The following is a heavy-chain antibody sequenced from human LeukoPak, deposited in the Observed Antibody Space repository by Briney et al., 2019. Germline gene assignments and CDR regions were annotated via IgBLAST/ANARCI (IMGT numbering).Heavy chain of an antibody. Sequence: PGGSLRLSCAASGFTFSSYALSWVRQSPERGLEWVAAISASGVNTYYADSVKGRFTISRDNSKNTLFLQMNSLRAEDTAIYYCAKDRSGNYYGTLDYWGQGTLVTVSS. CDR1: GFTFSSYA. CDR3: AKDRSGNYYGTLDY. V-gene: IGHV3-23*01. D-gene: IGHD1-26*01. CDR2: ISASGVNT. J-gene: IGHJ4*02.